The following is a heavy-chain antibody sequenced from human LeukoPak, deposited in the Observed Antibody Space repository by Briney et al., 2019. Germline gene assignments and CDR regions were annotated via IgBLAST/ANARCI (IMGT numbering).Heavy chain of an antibody. CDR2: ISAYNGNT. Sequence: ASVKVSCKASGYTFTSYGISWVRQAPGQGREWMGWISAYNGNTNYAQKLQGRVTMTTDTSTSTAYMELRSLRSDDTAVYYCARDPTNSYGSGTPFDYWGQGTLVTVSS. CDR1: GYTFTSYG. CDR3: ARDPTNSYGSGTPFDY. D-gene: IGHD3-10*01. J-gene: IGHJ4*02. V-gene: IGHV1-18*04.